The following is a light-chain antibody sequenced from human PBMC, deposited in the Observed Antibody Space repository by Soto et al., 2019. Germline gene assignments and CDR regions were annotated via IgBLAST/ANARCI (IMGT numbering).Light chain of an antibody. CDR1: SSDVGSYNL. V-gene: IGLV2-23*01. J-gene: IGLJ2*01. CDR3: SSYAGSSTHVV. CDR2: EGS. Sequence: QSALTQPASVSGSPGQSITISCTGISSDVGSYNLVSWYQQHPGKAPKVMIYEGSKRPSGVSNRFSGSRPGNTASLTISGLQAEDEGHYYCSSYAGSSTHVVFGGGTQLTVL.